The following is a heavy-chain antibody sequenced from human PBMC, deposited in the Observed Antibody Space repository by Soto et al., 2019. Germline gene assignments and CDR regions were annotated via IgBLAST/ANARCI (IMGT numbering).Heavy chain of an antibody. J-gene: IGHJ6*03. CDR3: AKVGSYDFWSGEGTYFFGSSSSYMDA. V-gene: IGHV3-23*01. Sequence: GGSLRLSCAASGFTFSSYAMSWVRQAPGKGLEWVSAISGSGGSTYYADSVKGRFTISRDNSKNTLYLQMNSLRAEDTAVYYCAKVGSYDFWSGEGTYFFGSSSSYMDALGKDDALTVSS. CDR2: ISGSGGST. D-gene: IGHD3-3*01. CDR1: GFTFSSYA.